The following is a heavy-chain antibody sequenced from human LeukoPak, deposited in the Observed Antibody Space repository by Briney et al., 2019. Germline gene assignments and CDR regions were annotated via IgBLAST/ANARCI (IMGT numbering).Heavy chain of an antibody. CDR3: ARDQGQQLVLH. CDR2: INPNSGAT. V-gene: IGHV1-2*02. Sequence: ASVKVSCKASGYPFTGYHLHWVRQAPGQGPEWIGWINPNSGATNYAQKFQGRVTMTRDTSISTAYMDLSSLRSDDTAVYYCARDQGQQLVLHWGQGTLVTVSS. J-gene: IGHJ4*02. CDR1: GYPFTGYH. D-gene: IGHD6-13*01.